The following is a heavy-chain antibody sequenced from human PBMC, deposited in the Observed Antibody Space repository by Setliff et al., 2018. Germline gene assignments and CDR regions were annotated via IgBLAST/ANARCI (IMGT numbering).Heavy chain of an antibody. D-gene: IGHD1-26*01. CDR1: GASLSSGTYY. Sequence: SETLSLTCTVSGASLSSGTYYWGWIRQPPGKGLEWIGYIYYSGSTNYNPSLKSRVTISVDTSKNQFSLKLSSVTAADTAVYYCARGSGSYPVWFDPWGQGTLVTVSS. J-gene: IGHJ5*02. CDR3: ARGSGSYPVWFDP. CDR2: IYYSGST. V-gene: IGHV4-61*01.